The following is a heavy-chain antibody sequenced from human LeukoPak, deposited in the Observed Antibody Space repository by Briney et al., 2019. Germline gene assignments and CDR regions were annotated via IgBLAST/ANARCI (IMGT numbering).Heavy chain of an antibody. D-gene: IGHD2-8*01. Sequence: PSETLSLTCTVSGAFITRDTYYWAWVRHSPGKGLEWIGSIWFDGNDYYNPSLRSRVALSVDPSKSQFSLGVNSVTAADTGIYYCVREPRGRCEEWYDAWGQGTLVTVSS. CDR3: VREPRGRCEEWYDA. V-gene: IGHV4-39*07. CDR2: IWFDGND. CDR1: GAFITRDTYY. J-gene: IGHJ5*02.